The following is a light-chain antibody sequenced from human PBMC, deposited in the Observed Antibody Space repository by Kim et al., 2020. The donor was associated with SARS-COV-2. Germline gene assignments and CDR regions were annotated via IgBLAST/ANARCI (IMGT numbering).Light chain of an antibody. J-gene: IGLJ3*02. CDR2: YDH. V-gene: IGLV3-21*04. CDR1: HFGIKS. CDR3: QVWDSSSDHLV. Sequence: PGKTASLTCGGFHFGIKSVHWYQQKPGQAPVLVIYYDHDRPSGIPERFSGSNSGNTATLTISRVEAGDEADYYCQVWDSSSDHLVFGGGTQLTVL.